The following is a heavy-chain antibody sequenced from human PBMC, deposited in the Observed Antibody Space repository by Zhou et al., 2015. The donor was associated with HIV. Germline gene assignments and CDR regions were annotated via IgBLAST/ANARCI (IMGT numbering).Heavy chain of an antibody. CDR3: ARGYYYDSSGYHYYYGMDV. CDR2: ITPMFDIH. J-gene: IGHJ6*02. V-gene: IGHV1-69*17. Sequence: LVQSGTEVRKPGSSVKVSCKASGGTFSGSDLSWVRQAPGQGLEWMGRITPMFDIHTYAEKFRARLNITVDRHTSAAYMELSSLRSEDTAVYYCARGYYYDSSGYHYYYGMDVWGQGTTVTVSS. D-gene: IGHD3-22*01. CDR1: GGTFSGSD.